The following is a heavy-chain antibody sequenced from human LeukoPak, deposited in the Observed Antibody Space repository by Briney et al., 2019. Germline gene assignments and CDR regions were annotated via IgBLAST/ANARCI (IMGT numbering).Heavy chain of an antibody. Sequence: PGRSLRLSCAASGFTFSSYGMHWVRQAPGKGLEWVAVISYDGSNKYYADSVKGRFTISRDNSKNTLYLQMNSLRAEDTAVYYCAKSYSSSFGPQLRDFGYYYYGMDVWGQGTTVTVSS. J-gene: IGHJ6*02. V-gene: IGHV3-30*18. D-gene: IGHD6-13*01. CDR3: AKSYSSSFGPQLRDFGYYYYGMDV. CDR1: GFTFSSYG. CDR2: ISYDGSNK.